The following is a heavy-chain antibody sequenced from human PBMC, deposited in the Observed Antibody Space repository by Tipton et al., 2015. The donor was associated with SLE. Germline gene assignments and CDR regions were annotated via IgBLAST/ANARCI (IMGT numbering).Heavy chain of an antibody. D-gene: IGHD4/OR15-4a*01. Sequence: RSLRLSCAASGFTFSSYAMHWVRQAPGKGLEWVAVISYDGSNKYYADSVKGRFTISRDNSKNTLYLQMNSLRAEDTAVYYCAGCLARCGMDVWGQGTTVTVSS. CDR2: ISYDGSNK. CDR1: GFTFSSYA. CDR3: AGCLARCGMDV. V-gene: IGHV3-30*04. J-gene: IGHJ6*02.